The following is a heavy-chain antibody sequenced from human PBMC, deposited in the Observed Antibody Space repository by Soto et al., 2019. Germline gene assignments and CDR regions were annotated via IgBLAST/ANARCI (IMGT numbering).Heavy chain of an antibody. CDR3: VGLDSYGEPFYY. CDR2: IIPIFGTA. D-gene: IGHD5-18*01. Sequence: GASVKVSCKASGGTFSSYAISWVRQAPGQGLEWMGGIIPIFGTANYAQRFQGRVTITADESTSTAYMELSSLRSEDTAVYYCVGLDSYGEPFYYWGQGTLVTVSS. J-gene: IGHJ4*02. V-gene: IGHV1-69*13. CDR1: GGTFSSYA.